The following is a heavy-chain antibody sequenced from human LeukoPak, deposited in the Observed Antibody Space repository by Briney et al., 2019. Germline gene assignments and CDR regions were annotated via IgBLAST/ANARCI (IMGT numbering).Heavy chain of an antibody. CDR1: GYTFTGYY. V-gene: IGHV1-2*06. Sequence: GASVKVSCKASGYTFTGYYMHWVRQAPGQGLELMGRINPNSGGTNYAQKFQGRVIMTRDTSISTAYMELSRLRSDDTAFYYCARGDYYDSSGYFYWGQGTLVTVSS. CDR3: ARGDYYDSSGYFY. J-gene: IGHJ4*02. D-gene: IGHD3-22*01. CDR2: INPNSGGT.